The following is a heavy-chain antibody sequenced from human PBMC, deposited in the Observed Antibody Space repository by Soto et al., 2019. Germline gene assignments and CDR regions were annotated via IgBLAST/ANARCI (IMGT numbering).Heavy chain of an antibody. CDR2: ISYDGSNK. CDR1: GFTFSSYA. Sequence: GGSLRLSCAASGFTFSSYAMHWVRQAPGKGLEWVAVISYDGSNKYYADSVKGRFTISRDNSKNTLYLQMNSLRAEDTAVYYCARDPAAGTGQDWITGYYYGMDVWGQGTTVTVSS. J-gene: IGHJ6*02. CDR3: ARDPAAGTGQDWITGYYYGMDV. D-gene: IGHD6-13*01. V-gene: IGHV3-30-3*01.